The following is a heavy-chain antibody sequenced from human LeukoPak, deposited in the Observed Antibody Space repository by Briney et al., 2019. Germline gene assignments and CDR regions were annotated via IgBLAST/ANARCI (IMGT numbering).Heavy chain of an antibody. J-gene: IGHJ5*02. CDR1: GYTFTGYY. CDR3: ARGIEDYYDSSGYSGTNWFDP. V-gene: IGHV1-46*01. D-gene: IGHD3-22*01. Sequence: GASVKVSCTASGYTFTGYYMHWVRQAPGQGLEWMGIINPSGGSTSYAQKFQGRVTMTRDTSTSTVYMELSSLRSEDTAVYYCARGIEDYYDSSGYSGTNWFDPWGQGTLVTVSS. CDR2: INPSGGST.